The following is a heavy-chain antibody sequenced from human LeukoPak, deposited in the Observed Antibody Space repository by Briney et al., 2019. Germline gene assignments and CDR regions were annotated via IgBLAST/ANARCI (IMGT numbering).Heavy chain of an antibody. Sequence: GGSLRLSCAASGLSFSSQAMTWVRQAPGKGLEWVSGMSGSGDHIYYADSVKGRFTIPRDNSRDTLYLQMNRLRAEDTAVYYCAKDRYSSGWYEGYWGQGTLVTVSS. CDR2: MSGSGDHI. V-gene: IGHV3-23*01. J-gene: IGHJ4*02. D-gene: IGHD6-19*01. CDR1: GLSFSSQA. CDR3: AKDRYSSGWYEGY.